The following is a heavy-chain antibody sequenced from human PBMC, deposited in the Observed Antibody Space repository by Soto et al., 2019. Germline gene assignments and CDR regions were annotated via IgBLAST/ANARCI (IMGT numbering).Heavy chain of an antibody. J-gene: IGHJ4*02. CDR2: IYYSGST. D-gene: IGHD3-9*01. CDR1: GGYISSGGYY. V-gene: IGHV4-31*03. Sequence: SETLSLTCTVSGGYISSGGYYWSWISQHPGKGLEWIGYIYYSGSTYYNPSLKSRVTISVDTSKNQFSLKLSSVTAADTAVYYCAGGPDILVRYYFGYWGQGTLVTVS. CDR3: AGGPDILVRYYFGY.